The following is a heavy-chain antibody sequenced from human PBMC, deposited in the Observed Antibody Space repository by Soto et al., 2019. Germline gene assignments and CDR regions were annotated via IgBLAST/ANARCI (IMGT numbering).Heavy chain of an antibody. CDR2: ISYDGSNK. Sequence: GGSLRLSCAASGFTFSSYGMHWVRQAPGKGLEWVAVISYDGSNKYYADSVKGRFTISRDNSKNTLYLQMNSLRAEDTAVYYCAKDYGGTWIQLWLHWGQGTLVTV. CDR3: AKDYGGTWIQLWLH. D-gene: IGHD5-18*01. CDR1: GFTFSSYG. J-gene: IGHJ4*02. V-gene: IGHV3-30*18.